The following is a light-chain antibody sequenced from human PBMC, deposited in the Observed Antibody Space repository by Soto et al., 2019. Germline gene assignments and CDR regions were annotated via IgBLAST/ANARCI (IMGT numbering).Light chain of an antibody. CDR2: DAS. Sequence: EIVLTQSPATLSLSPGERATLSCRASQSVSSYLAWYQQKPGQAPRLLIYDASNRATGIPARFSGSGSGTDFTLTISSLAPEDFAVYYCQHRSNWRWTFGQGTKVEIK. J-gene: IGKJ1*01. CDR1: QSVSSY. CDR3: QHRSNWRWT. V-gene: IGKV3-11*01.